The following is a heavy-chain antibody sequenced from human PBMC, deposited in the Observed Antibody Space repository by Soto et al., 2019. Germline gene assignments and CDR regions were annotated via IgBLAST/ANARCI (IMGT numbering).Heavy chain of an antibody. Sequence: GGSLRLSCEASGFTFSNAWMSWVRQAPGKGPEWLSGINSDGTISSYADSVKGRFTISRDNARNTLSLQMNSLRADDTAVYYCARLSGDHSAFFSYGMDAWGQGTTVTVSS. V-gene: IGHV3-74*01. CDR3: ARLSGDHSAFFSYGMDA. J-gene: IGHJ6*02. CDR1: GFTFSNAW. D-gene: IGHD2-21*01. CDR2: INSDGTIS.